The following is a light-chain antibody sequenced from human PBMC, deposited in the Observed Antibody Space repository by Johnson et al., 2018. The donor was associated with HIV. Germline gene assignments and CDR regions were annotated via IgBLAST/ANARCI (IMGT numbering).Light chain of an antibody. CDR2: SNS. V-gene: IGLV1-44*01. J-gene: IGLJ1*01. CDR1: ISNIGSNT. CDR3: AAWDDCLNGLYG. Sequence: QSVLTQAPSASGTPGQRVTISCSGSISNIGSNTVNWYQHLPGTAPKLLIYSNSQRPSGVPDRFSGSKSDTSASLAIRGLQSQDEADYSCAAWDDCLNGLYGFGTGTKGTVL.